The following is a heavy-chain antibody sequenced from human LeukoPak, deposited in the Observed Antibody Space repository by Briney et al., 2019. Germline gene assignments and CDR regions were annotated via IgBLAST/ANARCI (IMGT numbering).Heavy chain of an antibody. V-gene: IGHV3-7*01. D-gene: IGHD1-7*01. CDR3: ARDNWDYHFDF. J-gene: IGHJ4*02. CDR1: GFTFSTYW. CDR2: INQDGSER. Sequence: GGSLRLSCVASGFTFSTYWMTWVRQAPGKGLEWVASINQDGSERYYVDSVRGRFTISRDNAKKSLYLQVNSLRAEDTAVFHCARDNWDYHFDFRGQGTLVTVSS.